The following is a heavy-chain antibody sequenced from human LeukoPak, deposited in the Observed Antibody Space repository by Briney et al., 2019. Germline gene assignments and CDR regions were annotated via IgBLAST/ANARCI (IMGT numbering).Heavy chain of an antibody. J-gene: IGHJ5*02. CDR1: GGSISSGSYY. Sequence: SETLSLTCTVSGGSISSGSYYWSWIRQPAGKGLEWIGRIYTSGSTNYNPSLKSRVTISVDTSKNQLSLKLSSVTAADTAVYYCARARSDWFDPWGQGTLVTVSS. V-gene: IGHV4-61*02. CDR3: ARARSDWFDP. CDR2: IYTSGST.